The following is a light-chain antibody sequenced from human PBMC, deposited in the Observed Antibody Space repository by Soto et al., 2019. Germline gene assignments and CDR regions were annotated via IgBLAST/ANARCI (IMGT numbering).Light chain of an antibody. CDR3: QQSYSTPWT. J-gene: IGKJ1*01. CDR1: QGISSY. V-gene: IGKV1-39*01. CDR2: AAS. Sequence: DIQMTPSPSTPSASVGDRVTITCRASQGISSYLAWYQQKPGKAPKLLIYAASSLQSGVPSRFSGSGSGTDFTLTISSLQPEDFATYYCQQSYSTPWTFGQGTKVDIK.